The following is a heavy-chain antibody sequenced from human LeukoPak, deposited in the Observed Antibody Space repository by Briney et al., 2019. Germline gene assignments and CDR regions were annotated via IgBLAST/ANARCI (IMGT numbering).Heavy chain of an antibody. Sequence: PSQTLSLTCAVSGGSISSGGYSWSWIRQPPGKGLEWIGYIYHSGSTYYNPSLKSRVTISVDRSKNQFSLQLNSVTPEDTAVYYCAASTGKSAKYYFDYWGQGTLVTVSS. D-gene: IGHD1-1*01. CDR1: GGSISSGGYS. V-gene: IGHV4-30-2*01. CDR3: AASTGKSAKYYFDY. CDR2: IYHSGST. J-gene: IGHJ4*02.